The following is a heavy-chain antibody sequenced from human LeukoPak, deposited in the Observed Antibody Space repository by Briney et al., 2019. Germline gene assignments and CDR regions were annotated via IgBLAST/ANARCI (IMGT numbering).Heavy chain of an antibody. CDR3: ARERLARFPYFDY. D-gene: IGHD3-3*01. J-gene: IGHJ4*02. CDR1: GGTFSNSG. Sequence: VASVKVSCKTSGGTFSNSGISWVRQAPGQGPEWMGGIIPVFGTPNYAQKFQGRLTITADRSTTTAYMELSSLTSDDTAVYYCARERLARFPYFDYWGQGTLAAVSS. V-gene: IGHV1-69*06. CDR2: IIPVFGTP.